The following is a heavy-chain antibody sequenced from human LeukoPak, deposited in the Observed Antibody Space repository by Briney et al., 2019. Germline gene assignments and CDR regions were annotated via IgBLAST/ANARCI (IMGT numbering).Heavy chain of an antibody. Sequence: SETLSLTCTVSGGSLSRYYWSWMRHPPGGGLEWIGRIYYSGSTKHNPSLKCRVTISVDASNTQFPLNLSCVTAADTAVYYCARATMVRGVIIRGYFDYWGQGTLVTVSS. V-gene: IGHV4-59*08. D-gene: IGHD3-10*01. CDR3: ARATMVRGVIIRGYFDY. CDR1: GGSLSRYY. J-gene: IGHJ4*02. CDR2: IYYSGST.